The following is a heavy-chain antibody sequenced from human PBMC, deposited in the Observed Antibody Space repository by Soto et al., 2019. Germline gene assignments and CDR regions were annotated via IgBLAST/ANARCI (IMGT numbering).Heavy chain of an antibody. Sequence: GGTPRLSCAASGFTFSSYAMSWVRQAPRKGLEWVSAISGSGGSTYYADSVKGRFTISRDNSKNTLYLQMNSLRAEDTAVYYCANYDYVWGSYRSALFDYWGQGTLVTVSS. CDR3: ANYDYVWGSYRSALFDY. V-gene: IGHV3-23*01. J-gene: IGHJ4*02. CDR1: GFTFSSYA. CDR2: ISGSGGST. D-gene: IGHD3-16*02.